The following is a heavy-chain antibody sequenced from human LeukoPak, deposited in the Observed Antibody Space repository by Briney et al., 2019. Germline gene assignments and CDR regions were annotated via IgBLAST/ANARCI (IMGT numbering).Heavy chain of an antibody. Sequence: GGSLRLSCAASGFTLSSYAMSWVRQAPGKGLEWVSAISGSGGSTYYADSVKGRFTISRDNSTHTLYLQMNSLRADDTAVYYCATTGNSFQYSYMDVWGKGTPVTVSS. CDR1: GFTLSSYA. CDR3: ATTGNSFQYSYMDV. D-gene: IGHD4-23*01. CDR2: ISGSGGST. J-gene: IGHJ6*03. V-gene: IGHV3-23*01.